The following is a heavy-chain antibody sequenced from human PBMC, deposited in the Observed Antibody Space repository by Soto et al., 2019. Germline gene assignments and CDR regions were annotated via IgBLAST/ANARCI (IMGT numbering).Heavy chain of an antibody. V-gene: IGHV4-59*01. CDR1: GGSISSYY. CDR3: AVAAAGKGGFGY. J-gene: IGHJ4*02. Sequence: PSETLSLTCTVSGGSISSYYWSWIRQPPGKGLEWIGYIYYSGSTNYNPSLKSRVTISVDTSKNQFSLKLSSVAAADTAVYYCAVAAAGKGGFGYWGQGTLVTVSS. D-gene: IGHD6-13*01. CDR2: IYYSGST.